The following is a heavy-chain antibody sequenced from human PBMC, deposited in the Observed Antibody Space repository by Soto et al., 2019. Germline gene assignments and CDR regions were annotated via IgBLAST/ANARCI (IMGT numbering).Heavy chain of an antibody. J-gene: IGHJ4*02. CDR3: ARTDTPRRFLEWLLNY. Sequence: QVQLVQSGAEVKKPGSSVKVSCMASGGTFSSYAISWVRQAPGQGLEWMGGIIPIFGTANYAQKFQGRVTITADESTRTAYMELSSLRSEDTAVYYCARTDTPRRFLEWLLNYWGQGTLVTVSS. CDR1: GGTFSSYA. CDR2: IIPIFGTA. V-gene: IGHV1-69*01. D-gene: IGHD3-3*01.